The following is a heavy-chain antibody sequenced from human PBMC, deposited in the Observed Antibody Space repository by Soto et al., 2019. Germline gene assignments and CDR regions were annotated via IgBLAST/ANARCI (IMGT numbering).Heavy chain of an antibody. J-gene: IGHJ4*02. V-gene: IGHV3-23*01. CDR2: ISGSGGST. CDR3: AKDMHHSGLVVAATLSSIVF. Sequence: GVSLRLSCAASGFTFSSYAMSWVRQAPGKGLEWVSAISGSGGSTYYADSVKGRFTISRDNSKNTLYLQMNSLRAEDTAVYYCAKDMHHSGLVVAATLSSIVFWGPGRLVTV. CDR1: GFTFSSYA. D-gene: IGHD2-15*01.